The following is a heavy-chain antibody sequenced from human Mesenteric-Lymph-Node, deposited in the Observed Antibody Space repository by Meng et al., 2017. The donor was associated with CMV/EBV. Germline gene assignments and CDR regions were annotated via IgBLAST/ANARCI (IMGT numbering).Heavy chain of an antibody. Sequence: GESLKISCAVSGFTFDDYAMHWVRQGPGKGLEWVSGINWNSDSTGYADSVKGRFIISRDNAKNSLYLQMNSLRAEDTALYYCARDSPYTYDLRSGYPKLYYGMDVWGQGTTVTVSS. CDR3: ARDSPYTYDLRSGYPKLYYGMDV. J-gene: IGHJ6*02. CDR1: GFTFDDYA. D-gene: IGHD3-3*01. CDR2: INWNSDST. V-gene: IGHV3-20*04.